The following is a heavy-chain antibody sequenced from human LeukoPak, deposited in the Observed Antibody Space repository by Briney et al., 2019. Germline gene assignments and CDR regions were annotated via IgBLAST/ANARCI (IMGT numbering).Heavy chain of an antibody. J-gene: IGHJ6*03. Sequence: PGGSLRLSCAASGFTFSSYGMHWVRQAPGKGLEWVAFIRYDGSNKYYADSVKGRFTISRDNSKNTLYLQMNSLRAEDTAVYYCAKDYGYDYYGSGSYYYYYMDVWGKGTTVTISS. CDR1: GFTFSSYG. CDR2: IRYDGSNK. V-gene: IGHV3-30*02. D-gene: IGHD3-10*01. CDR3: AKDYGYDYYGSGSYYYYYMDV.